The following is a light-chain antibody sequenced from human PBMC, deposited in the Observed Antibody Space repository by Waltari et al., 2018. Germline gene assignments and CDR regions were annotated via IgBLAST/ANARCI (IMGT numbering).Light chain of an antibody. J-gene: IGLJ3*02. CDR3: SSYTSSNTWV. V-gene: IGLV2-14*03. Sequence: QSALTQPASVSGSPGQSITISCTGTSSDVGGYNYVSWYQQHPGKAPKLMIYDVSNRPAGFSNRFSGSKSGNTASLTISGLQAEDEADYYCSSYTSSNTWVFGGGTKLTV. CDR2: DVS. CDR1: SSDVGGYNY.